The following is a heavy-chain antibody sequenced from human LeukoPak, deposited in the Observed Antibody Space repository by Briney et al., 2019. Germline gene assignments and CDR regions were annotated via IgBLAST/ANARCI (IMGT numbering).Heavy chain of an antibody. CDR2: IYYSGST. CDR3: ARHRSSGSHWTAGGGWFDP. Sequence: SETLSLTCTVSGGSISSYYWSWIRQPPGKGLEWIGYIYYSGSTNYNPSLKSRVTISVDTSKNQFSLKLSSVTAADTAVYYCARHRSSGSHWTAGGGWFDPWGQGTLVTVSS. V-gene: IGHV4-59*08. J-gene: IGHJ5*02. D-gene: IGHD1-26*01. CDR1: GGSISSYY.